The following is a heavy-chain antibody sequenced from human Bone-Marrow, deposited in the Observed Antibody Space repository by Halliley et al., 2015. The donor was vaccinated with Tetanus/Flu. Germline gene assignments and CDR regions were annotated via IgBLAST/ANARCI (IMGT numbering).Heavy chain of an antibody. CDR1: GGSIGSHF. Sequence: TLSLTCSLSGGSIGSHFWCWIRQPPGRGLEWIGCYYYGGSTYYNPSLKSPVAISTDTSKNQFSLSLSSVSATDTAVYYCATLGYTSGNSFAHWGQGTPITVSS. CDR3: ATLGYTSGNSFAH. CDR2: YYYGGST. V-gene: IGHV4-59*08. D-gene: IGHD2-15*01. J-gene: IGHJ4*02.